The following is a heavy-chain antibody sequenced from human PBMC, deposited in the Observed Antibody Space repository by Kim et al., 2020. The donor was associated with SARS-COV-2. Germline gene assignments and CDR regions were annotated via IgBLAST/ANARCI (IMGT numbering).Heavy chain of an antibody. V-gene: IGHV4-31*03. CDR1: GASISRGDYH. D-gene: IGHD2-21*01. CDR2: IYTSGST. Sequence: SETLSLTCTVAGASISRGDYHWSWIRQFPGKGLEWIGYIYTSGSTSYNPSLNSRTSISVDTSKNQFSLKLSSVTAADTAVYHCARYCGTGSRHEGSGAFDMWGQGTMVTVSS. CDR3: ARYCGTGSRHEGSGAFDM. J-gene: IGHJ3*02.